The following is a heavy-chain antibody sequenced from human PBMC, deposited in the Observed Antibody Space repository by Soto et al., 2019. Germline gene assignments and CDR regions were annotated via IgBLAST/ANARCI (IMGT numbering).Heavy chain of an antibody. CDR3: AKNGDYSYYYAMDV. D-gene: IGHD4-17*01. CDR2: ISSSSIST. J-gene: IGHJ6*02. V-gene: IGHV3-11*06. CDR1: VFTFSDYF. Sequence: SLRLSCSASVFTFSDYFMSWIRQAPGKGPEWISHISSSSISTNYADSVKGRFTISRDNAKNSLYLEMTSLTAEDTAIYYCAKNGDYSYYYAMDVWGQGTTVTVSS.